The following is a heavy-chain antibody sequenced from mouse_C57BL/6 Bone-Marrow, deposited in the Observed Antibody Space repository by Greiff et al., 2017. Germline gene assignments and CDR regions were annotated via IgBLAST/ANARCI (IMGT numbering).Heavy chain of an antibody. V-gene: IGHV2-2*01. CDR2: IWSGGST. CDR3: AGRRGFAD. Sequence: VKLMESGPGLVQPSQSLSITCTVSGFSLTSYGVHWVRQSPGQGLEWLGVIWSGGSTDYNAAFISRLSISKDNSKSQVFFKMSSLQADDTAIYYCAGRRGFADWGQGTLVTVSA. CDR1: GFSLTSYG. J-gene: IGHJ3*01.